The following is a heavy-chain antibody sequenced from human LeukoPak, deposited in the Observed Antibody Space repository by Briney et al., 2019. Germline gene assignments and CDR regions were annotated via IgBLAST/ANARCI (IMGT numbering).Heavy chain of an antibody. J-gene: IGHJ6*03. CDR2: INPNSGGT. Sequence: ASVKVSCKASGYTFTGYYMHWVRQAPGQGLEWMGWINPNSGGTNYAQKFQGRVTMTRDTSISTAYMELSRLRSDDTAVYYCARANYYDSSGYYYVDYYMDVWGKGTTVTVSS. V-gene: IGHV1-2*02. CDR1: GYTFTGYY. CDR3: ARANYYDSSGYYYVDYYMDV. D-gene: IGHD3-22*01.